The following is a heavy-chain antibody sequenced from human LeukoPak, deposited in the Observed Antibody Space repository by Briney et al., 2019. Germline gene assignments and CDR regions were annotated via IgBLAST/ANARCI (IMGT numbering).Heavy chain of an antibody. Sequence: GGSLRLSCAASGFTFSSYGMHWVRQAPGKGLEWVAFIRYDESNKYYADSVKGRFTISRDNSKNTLYLQMNSLRAEGTAVYYCAKDRKSRFDYWGQGTLVTVSS. J-gene: IGHJ4*02. CDR1: GFTFSSYG. CDR2: IRYDESNK. CDR3: AKDRKSRFDY. V-gene: IGHV3-30*02.